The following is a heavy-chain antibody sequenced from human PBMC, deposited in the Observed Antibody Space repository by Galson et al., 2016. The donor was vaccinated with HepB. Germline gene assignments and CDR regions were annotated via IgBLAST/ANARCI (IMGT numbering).Heavy chain of an antibody. CDR1: GVTFSSYW. CDR2: IKQDGSEK. J-gene: IGHJ4*02. Sequence: SLRLSRAVSGVTFSSYWQSWVRQGPGKGLEWVAIIKQDGSEKYYVDSVKGRFTISRDNAKKSLYLQMNSLRAEDTAVYYCARVGIGSSWYFDYWGQGTLVTVSS. V-gene: IGHV3-7*01. CDR3: ARVGIGSSWYFDY. D-gene: IGHD6-13*01.